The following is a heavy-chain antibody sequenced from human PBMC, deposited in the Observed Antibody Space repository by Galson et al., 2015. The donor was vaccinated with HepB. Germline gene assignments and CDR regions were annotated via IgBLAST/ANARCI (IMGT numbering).Heavy chain of an antibody. V-gene: IGHV3-21*01. J-gene: IGHJ6*02. CDR3: ARGLYRDPPMVRGVIPRGVYGMDV. CDR1: GFTFSSYS. D-gene: IGHD3-10*01. CDR2: ISSSSSYI. Sequence: SLRLSCAASGFTFSSYSMNWVRQAPGKGLEWVSSISSSSSYIYYADSVKGRFTISRDNAKNSLYLQMNSLRAEDTAVYYCARGLYRDPPMVRGVIPRGVYGMDVWGQGTTVTVSS.